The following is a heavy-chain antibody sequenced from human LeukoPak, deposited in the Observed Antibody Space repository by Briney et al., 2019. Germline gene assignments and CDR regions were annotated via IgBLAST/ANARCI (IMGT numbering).Heavy chain of an antibody. CDR2: IYYSGST. D-gene: IGHD3-10*01. J-gene: IGHJ4*02. CDR1: GGSISSYY. Sequence: SETLSLTCTVSGGSISSYYWSWIRQPPGKGLEWIGYIYYSGSTNYNPSIKSRVTISVDTSKNQFSLKLSSVTAADTAVYYCAKRSYGSGSHDYWGQGTLVTVSS. CDR3: AKRSYGSGSHDY. V-gene: IGHV4-59*01.